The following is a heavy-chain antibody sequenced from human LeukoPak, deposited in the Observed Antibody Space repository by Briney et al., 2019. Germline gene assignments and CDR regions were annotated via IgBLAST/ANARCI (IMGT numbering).Heavy chain of an antibody. V-gene: IGHV4-34*01. D-gene: IGHD2-2*01. CDR3: ARGLEARYCSSTSCRNWFDP. J-gene: IGHJ5*02. Sequence: SETLSLTCAVYGGSFSGYYWSWIRQPPGKGLEWIGEINHSGSTNYNPSLKSQVTISVDTSKNQFSLKLSSVTAADTAVYYCARGLEARYCSSTSCRNWFDPWGQGTLVTVSS. CDR1: GGSFSGYY. CDR2: INHSGST.